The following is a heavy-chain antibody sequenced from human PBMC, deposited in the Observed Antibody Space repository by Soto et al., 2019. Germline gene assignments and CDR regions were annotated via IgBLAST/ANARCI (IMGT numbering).Heavy chain of an antibody. Sequence: QLQLVQSGAEVKKPGSSVKVSCKASGGTFSSYAISWVRQAPGQGLEWMGGIIPIFGTANYAQKFQGRVTITADESTSTAYMELSSLRSEDTAVYYCARDMFYYDSSGYYARKHAFDIWGQGTMVTVSS. V-gene: IGHV1-69*01. CDR2: IIPIFGTA. CDR3: ARDMFYYDSSGYYARKHAFDI. D-gene: IGHD3-22*01. J-gene: IGHJ3*02. CDR1: GGTFSSYA.